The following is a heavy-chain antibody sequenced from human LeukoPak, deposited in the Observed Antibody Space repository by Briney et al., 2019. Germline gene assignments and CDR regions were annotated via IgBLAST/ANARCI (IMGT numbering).Heavy chain of an antibody. V-gene: IGHV3-23*01. CDR3: AKSPRGGNTDTKDY. D-gene: IGHD4-23*01. Sequence: GGSLRLSCTASKFTFSNYAMSWVRQAPGKGLEWVSAISGSGGSTYYADSVKGRFTISRDNSKNTLYLQMNSLRAEDTAVYYCAKSPRGGNTDTKDYWGQGTLVTVSS. J-gene: IGHJ4*02. CDR1: KFTFSNYA. CDR2: ISGSGGST.